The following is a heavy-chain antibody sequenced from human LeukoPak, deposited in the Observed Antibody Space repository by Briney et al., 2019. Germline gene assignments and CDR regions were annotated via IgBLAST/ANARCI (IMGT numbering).Heavy chain of an antibody. CDR1: GGTFSSYT. V-gene: IGHV1-69*04. Sequence: SVKVSCKASGGTFSSYTISWVRQAPGQGLEWMGRIIPILGIANYAKKVQRRVTITADKYTRPGYLELSSLRSEDTAVYYCARERDGYNFRFDYWGQGTLVTVSS. CDR2: IIPILGIA. D-gene: IGHD5-24*01. J-gene: IGHJ4*02. CDR3: ARERDGYNFRFDY.